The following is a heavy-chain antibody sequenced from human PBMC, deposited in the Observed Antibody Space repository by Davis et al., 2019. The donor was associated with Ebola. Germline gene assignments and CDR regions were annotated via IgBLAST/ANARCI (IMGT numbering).Heavy chain of an antibody. Sequence: SETLSLTCTVSGGSVSSGSYYWSWIRQPPGKGLEWIGSIYYSGSTYYNPSLKSRVTISVDTSKNQFSLKLSSVTAADTAVYYCARGQGYGDYWYFDLWGRGTLVTVSS. J-gene: IGHJ2*01. CDR2: IYYSGST. CDR1: GGSVSSGSYY. V-gene: IGHV4-39*01. D-gene: IGHD4-17*01. CDR3: ARGQGYGDYWYFDL.